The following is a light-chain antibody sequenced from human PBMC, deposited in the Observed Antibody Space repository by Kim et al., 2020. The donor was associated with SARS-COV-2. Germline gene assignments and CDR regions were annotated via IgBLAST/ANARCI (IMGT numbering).Light chain of an antibody. V-gene: IGLV6-57*01. Sequence: GKTVTISCTRSSGSIASNYVQWYQQRPGSSPTTVIYEDNQRPSGVPDRFSGSIDSSSNSASLTISGLKTEDEADYYCQSYDSSNVVFGGGTQLTV. CDR1: SGSIASNY. J-gene: IGLJ2*01. CDR3: QSYDSSNVV. CDR2: EDN.